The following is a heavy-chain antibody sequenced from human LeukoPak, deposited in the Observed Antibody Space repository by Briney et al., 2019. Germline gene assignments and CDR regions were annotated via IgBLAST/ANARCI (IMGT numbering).Heavy chain of an antibody. V-gene: IGHV1-18*01. CDR1: GYTFTGHG. Sequence: ASGKVSCKASGYTFTGHGISWVRQAPGQGLEWMGWISGYNGKTKYKQDIQDRVTLTTDTPTSTAYMELRSLRSDDTAVYYCARDTLLWFGELSGLNWFDPWGQGTLVTVSS. D-gene: IGHD3-10*01. CDR3: ARDTLLWFGELSGLNWFDP. CDR2: ISGYNGKT. J-gene: IGHJ5*02.